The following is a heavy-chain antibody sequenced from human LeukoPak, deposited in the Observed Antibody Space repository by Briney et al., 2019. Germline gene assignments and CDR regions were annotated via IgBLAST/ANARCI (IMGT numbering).Heavy chain of an antibody. CDR2: INAGNGNT. V-gene: IGHV1-3*01. CDR3: ARLAYCSGGSCYSKGVNH. CDR1: GYTFTSYA. J-gene: IGHJ5*02. D-gene: IGHD2-15*01. Sequence: GASVKVSCKASGYTFTSYAMHWVRQAPGQRLEWMGWINAGNGNTKYSRKFQGRVTITRDTSASTAYMELSSLRSEDTAVYYCARLAYCSGGSCYSKGVNHWGQGTLVTVSS.